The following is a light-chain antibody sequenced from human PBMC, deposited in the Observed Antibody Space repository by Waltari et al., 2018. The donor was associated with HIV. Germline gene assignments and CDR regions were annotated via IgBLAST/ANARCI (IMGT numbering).Light chain of an antibody. J-gene: IGKJ4*01. CDR1: RDINTW. CDR2: AAS. Sequence: DTQLTQSPSPVSASVGDFASITCRSSRDINTWFAWYQQKPGKAPNLLIYAASRLQRGVPSRFSGSGSGTNFTLTISSLQPEDFATYYCQQANSFPITFGGGTKVEI. CDR3: QQANSFPIT. V-gene: IGKV1-12*01.